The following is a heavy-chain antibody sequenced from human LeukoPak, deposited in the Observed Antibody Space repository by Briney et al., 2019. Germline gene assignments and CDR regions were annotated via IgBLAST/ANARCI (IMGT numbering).Heavy chain of an antibody. CDR1: GFTFSSYA. V-gene: IGHV3-30*14. CDR3: AGEYSSSSGYYYYYGMDV. J-gene: IGHJ6*02. D-gene: IGHD6-6*01. CDR2: ISYDGSNK. Sequence: LPGRSLRLSCAASGFTFSSYAMHWVRQAPGKGLEWVAVISYDGSNKYYADSVKGRFTISRDNSKNTLYLQMNSLRAEDTAVYYCAGEYSSSSGYYYYYGMDVWGQGTTVTVSS.